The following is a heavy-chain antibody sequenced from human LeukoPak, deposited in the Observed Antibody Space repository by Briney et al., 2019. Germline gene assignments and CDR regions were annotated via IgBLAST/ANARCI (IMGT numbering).Heavy chain of an antibody. V-gene: IGHV3-11*01. CDR2: ISSSGSTI. Sequence: GGSLRLSCAASGFTFSDYYMSWIRQAPGKGLEWVSYISSSGSTIYYADSVKGRFTISRDNAKNSLYLQMNSLRAEDTAVYYCARIYTYYDILTYYFDYWGQGTLVTVSS. CDR1: GFTFSDYY. J-gene: IGHJ4*02. D-gene: IGHD3-9*01. CDR3: ARIYTYYDILTYYFDY.